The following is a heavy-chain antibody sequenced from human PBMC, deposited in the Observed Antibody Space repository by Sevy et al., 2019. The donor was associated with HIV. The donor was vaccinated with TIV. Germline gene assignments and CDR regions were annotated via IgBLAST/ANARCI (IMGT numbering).Heavy chain of an antibody. CDR2: IKQDGSEK. CDR3: ARAGTGSYRVYFDY. D-gene: IGHD1-26*01. V-gene: IGHV3-7*03. J-gene: IGHJ4*02. CDR1: GFTFSIYW. Sequence: GGSLRLSCAASGFTFSIYWMTWVRQAPGKGLEWVANIKQDGSEKYYVDSVKGRFTISRDNSKNTLYLQMNSLRAEDTAVYYCARAGTGSYRVYFDYWGQGTLVTVSS.